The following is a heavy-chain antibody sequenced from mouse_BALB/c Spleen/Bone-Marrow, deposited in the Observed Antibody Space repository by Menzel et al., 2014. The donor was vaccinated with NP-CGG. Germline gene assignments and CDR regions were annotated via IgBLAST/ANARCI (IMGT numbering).Heavy chain of an antibody. J-gene: IGHJ3*01. CDR3: ARYWDAY. D-gene: IGHD4-1*01. Sequence: VKLQESGAELAKPGASVKMSCKASDYTFTSYWIHWVKQRPGQGLEWIGYIDPRTAYTEYSQKFKDKATLTADKSSSTAYMQLSSLTSEDSAVYYCARYWDAYWGQGTLVTVSA. V-gene: IGHV1-7*01. CDR1: DYTFTSYW. CDR2: IDPRTAYT.